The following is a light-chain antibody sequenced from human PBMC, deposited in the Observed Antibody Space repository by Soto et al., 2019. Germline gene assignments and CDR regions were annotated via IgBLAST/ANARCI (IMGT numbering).Light chain of an antibody. CDR3: QQYSNWPPIT. CDR2: DTS. Sequence: EIVFTQSPCALSLSPGDRATLSCRASQSVSSSYLAWYQQKPGQAPRLLIYDTSTRATGIPARFSGSGSGTEFTLTISSLQSEDFAVYYCQQYSNWPPITFGQGTRLEVK. V-gene: IGKV3-15*01. J-gene: IGKJ5*01. CDR1: QSVSSSY.